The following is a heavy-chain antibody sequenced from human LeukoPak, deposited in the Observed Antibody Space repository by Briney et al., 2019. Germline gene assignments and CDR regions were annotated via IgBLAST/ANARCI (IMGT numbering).Heavy chain of an antibody. CDR2: IKKDGSEK. CDR1: GFTFSSYW. D-gene: IGHD3-10*01. Sequence: PGGSLRLSCAASGFTFSSYWMSWVRQAPGKGLEWVANIKKDGSEKYYVDSVKGRFTISRDNAKNSLYLQMNSLRAEDTAVYYCAKRVWFGELFWFDPWGQGTLVTVSS. CDR3: AKRVWFGELFWFDP. V-gene: IGHV3-7*01. J-gene: IGHJ5*02.